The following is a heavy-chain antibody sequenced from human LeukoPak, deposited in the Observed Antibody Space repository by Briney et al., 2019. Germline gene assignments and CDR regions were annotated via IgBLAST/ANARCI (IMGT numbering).Heavy chain of an antibody. D-gene: IGHD5-18*01. CDR1: GGSISSGSYY. J-gene: IGHJ5*02. CDR3: ARGVDTDFTWFDP. Sequence: SETLSLTCTVSGGSISSGSYYWSWIRQPAGKGLEWIGRIYTSGSTNYNPSLKSRVTISVDTSKNQFSLKLSSVTAADTAVYYCARGVDTDFTWFDPWGQGTLVTVSS. CDR2: IYTSGST. V-gene: IGHV4-61*02.